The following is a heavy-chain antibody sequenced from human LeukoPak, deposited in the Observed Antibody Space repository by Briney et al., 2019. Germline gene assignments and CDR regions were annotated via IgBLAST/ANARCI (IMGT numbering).Heavy chain of an antibody. CDR2: ISHTGGT. CDR1: GGSVDSSDYY. Sequence: SETLSLTCTVSGGSVDSSDYYWTWIRQPPGKGLEWIGYISHTGGTYYNSSLLSRVTISLDKSKNQFFLTLGSVTAADTAVYFCARDHIPVGPAAKKDALDFWGQGTAVTVSS. CDR3: ARDHIPVGPAAKKDALDF. J-gene: IGHJ3*01. V-gene: IGHV4-30-2*01. D-gene: IGHD2-2*01.